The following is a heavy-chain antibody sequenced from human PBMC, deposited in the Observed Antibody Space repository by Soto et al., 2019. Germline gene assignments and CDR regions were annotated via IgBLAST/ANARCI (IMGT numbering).Heavy chain of an antibody. Sequence: SGGSLRLSCAASGFTFSSHWMSWVRQAPGKGLEWVANIKQDGSEKYYVDSVKGRFTISRDNAKNSLYLQMNSLRAEDTAVYYCARDASSSWYYYYYGMDVWGQGTTVTVSS. CDR3: ARDASSSWYYYYYGMDV. CDR2: IKQDGSEK. V-gene: IGHV3-7*05. D-gene: IGHD6-13*01. J-gene: IGHJ6*02. CDR1: GFTFSSHW.